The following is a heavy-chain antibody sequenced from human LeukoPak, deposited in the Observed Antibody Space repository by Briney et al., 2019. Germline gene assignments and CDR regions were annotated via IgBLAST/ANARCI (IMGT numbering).Heavy chain of an antibody. J-gene: IGHJ3*02. Sequence: SSVKVSCKASGGTFSSYAISWVRQAPGQGLEWMGGIIPIFGTANYAQKFQGRVTITTDESTSTAYMELSSLRSEDTAVYYCARDTDSSGLDAFDIWGQGTRVTVSS. V-gene: IGHV1-69*05. CDR2: IIPIFGTA. CDR3: ARDTDSSGLDAFDI. CDR1: GGTFSSYA. D-gene: IGHD3-22*01.